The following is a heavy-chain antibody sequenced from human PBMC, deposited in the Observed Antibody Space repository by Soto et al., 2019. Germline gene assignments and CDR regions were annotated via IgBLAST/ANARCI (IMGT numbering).Heavy chain of an antibody. CDR3: ARGLSGGSSSWYGRGNY. J-gene: IGHJ4*02. CDR1: GYTFTSYY. CDR2: INPNSGNT. V-gene: IGHV1-8*02. Sequence: GASVKVSCKASGYTFTSYYMHWVRQAPGQGLEWMGIINPNSGNTGYAQKFQGRVTMTRNTSISTAYMELSSLRSEDTAVYYCARGLSGGSSSWYGRGNYWGQGTLVTVSS. D-gene: IGHD6-13*01.